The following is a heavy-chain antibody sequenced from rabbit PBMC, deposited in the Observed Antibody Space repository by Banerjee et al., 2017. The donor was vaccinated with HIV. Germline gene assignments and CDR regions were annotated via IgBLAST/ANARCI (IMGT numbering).Heavy chain of an antibody. J-gene: IGHJ4*01. CDR1: GFSFSSSYW. Sequence: QEQLEESGGDLVKPEGSLTLTCTASGFSFSSSYWICWVRQAPGKGLEWIACIGAGTGGSTDYASWAKGRFTISKTSSTTVTLQMTSLTAADTATYFCARDLYAGYGSDLWGPGTLVTVS. V-gene: IGHV1S45*01. D-gene: IGHD7-1*01. CDR2: IGAGTGGST. CDR3: ARDLYAGYGSDL.